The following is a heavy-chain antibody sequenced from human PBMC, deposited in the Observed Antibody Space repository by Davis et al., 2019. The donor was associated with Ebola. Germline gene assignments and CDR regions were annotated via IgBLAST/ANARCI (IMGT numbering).Heavy chain of an antibody. CDR2: IKQDGSEK. D-gene: IGHD3-10*01. CDR1: GFTFSSYW. V-gene: IGHV3-7*01. J-gene: IGHJ4*02. Sequence: GESLKISCAASGFTFSSYWMSWVRQAPGKWLEWVANIKQDGSEKYYVDSVKGRFTISRDNSKNTLYLQMNSLRAEDTAVYYCASPPGSVGELVFDYWGQGTLVTVSS. CDR3: ASPPGSVGELVFDY.